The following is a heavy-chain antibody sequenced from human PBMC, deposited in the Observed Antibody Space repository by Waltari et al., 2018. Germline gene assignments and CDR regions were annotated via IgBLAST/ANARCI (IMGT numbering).Heavy chain of an antibody. V-gene: IGHV4-34*01. CDR3: ARASPREWLLRLGFDY. J-gene: IGHJ4*02. Sequence: QVQLQQWGAGLLKPSETLSLTCAVYGGSFSGYYLSWIRPPPGKGLEWIGEINHRGSSNYTPSLKSRVTISVDTSKNQFSLKLSSVTAADTAVYYCARASPREWLLRLGFDYWGQGTLVTVSS. CDR1: GGSFSGYY. D-gene: IGHD3-22*01. CDR2: INHRGSS.